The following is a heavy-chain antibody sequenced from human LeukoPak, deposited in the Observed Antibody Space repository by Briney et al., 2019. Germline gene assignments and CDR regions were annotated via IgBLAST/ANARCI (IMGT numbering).Heavy chain of an antibody. Sequence: GGSLRLSCAASGFTFSSYGMHWVRQAPGKGLEWVAVISYDGSNKYYADSVKGRFTISRDNSKNTLYLQMNSLRAEDTAVYYCARDLPLYYDSSGYYYDYWGQGTLVTVSS. J-gene: IGHJ4*02. CDR2: ISYDGSNK. CDR1: GFTFSSYG. CDR3: ARDLPLYYDSSGYYYDY. V-gene: IGHV3-30*03. D-gene: IGHD3-22*01.